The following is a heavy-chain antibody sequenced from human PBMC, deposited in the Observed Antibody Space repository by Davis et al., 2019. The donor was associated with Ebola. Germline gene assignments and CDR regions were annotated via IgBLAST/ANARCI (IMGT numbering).Heavy chain of an antibody. D-gene: IGHD3-3*02. CDR1: GGSFSGYY. CDR2: INHSGST. CDR3: ARKSHFWSGYFRY. V-gene: IGHV4-34*01. Sequence: PSETLSLTCAVYGGSFSGYYWSWIRQPPGKGLEWIGEINHSGSTNYNPSLKSRVTISVDTSKNQFSLKLSSVTAADTAVYYCARKSHFWSGYFRYWGQGTLVTVSS. J-gene: IGHJ4*02.